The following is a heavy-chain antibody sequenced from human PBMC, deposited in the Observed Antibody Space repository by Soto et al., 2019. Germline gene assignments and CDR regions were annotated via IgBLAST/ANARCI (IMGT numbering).Heavy chain of an antibody. CDR3: ARQYITLFGEINFRLVLDSFDF. Sequence: SETLSLTCSVSGASFSTSSSYYWGGSRQPPGKGLECIGSIYYSWTSYYNPSLKSRVTVAVDRSTNQFSLRLRSVTAADTAVYYCARQYITLFGEINFRLVLDSFDFWGQGTQVTVSS. V-gene: IGHV4-39*01. D-gene: IGHD3-3*01. J-gene: IGHJ4*02. CDR1: GASFSTSSSYY. CDR2: IYYSWTS.